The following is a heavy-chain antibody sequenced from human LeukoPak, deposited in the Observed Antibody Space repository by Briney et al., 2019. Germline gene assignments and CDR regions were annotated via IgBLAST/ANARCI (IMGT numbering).Heavy chain of an antibody. CDR2: ISAYNGNT. CDR3: ARDYYGDFEAEDAFDI. D-gene: IGHD4-17*01. CDR1: GYTLTSYG. V-gene: IGHV1-18*01. Sequence: GASVKVSCKASGYTLTSYGISWVRQAAGQGLEGMGWISAYNGNTNYAQKLQGRVTMTTDTSTSTAYTELRSLRSDDTAVYYCARDYYGDFEAEDAFDIWGQGTMVTVSS. J-gene: IGHJ3*02.